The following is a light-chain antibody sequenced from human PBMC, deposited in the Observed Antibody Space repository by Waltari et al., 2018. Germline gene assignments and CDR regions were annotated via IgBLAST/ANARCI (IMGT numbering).Light chain of an antibody. V-gene: IGKV4-1*01. Sequence: DIVMTQSPDSLAVSLGERATINCKSSQSVLNRSNSKNYLVCYQQKAGQPPKVLIYWASTRESGVPDRFSGSGSGTEFTLTISSLQAEDVAVYYCQQYYSTPITFGQGTRLEIK. CDR2: WAS. J-gene: IGKJ5*01. CDR1: QSVLNRSNSKNY. CDR3: QQYYSTPIT.